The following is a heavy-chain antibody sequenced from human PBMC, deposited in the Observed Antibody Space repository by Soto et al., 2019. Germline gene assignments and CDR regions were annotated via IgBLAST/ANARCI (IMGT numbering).Heavy chain of an antibody. CDR2: INDSGAKR. D-gene: IGHD3-3*01. Sequence: HPGGSLRLSCAASGFTFSNYDMSWVRQAPGKGLEWVSDINDSGAKRYYADSVKGRFTISRDNSKNTLYLQMTSLRVEDTAVYYCAKPHYDVWSGFSPFGGMDVWGQGTTVTVSS. CDR3: AKPHYDVWSGFSPFGGMDV. J-gene: IGHJ6*02. CDR1: GFTFSNYD. V-gene: IGHV3-23*01.